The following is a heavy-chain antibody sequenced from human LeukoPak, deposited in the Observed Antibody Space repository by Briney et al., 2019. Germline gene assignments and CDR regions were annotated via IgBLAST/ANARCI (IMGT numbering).Heavy chain of an antibody. D-gene: IGHD6-13*01. CDR2: INPSGGST. V-gene: IGHV1-46*01. J-gene: IGHJ4*02. CDR3: ARDRSSGWYPLDY. Sequence: ASVKVSCKASGYIFTNYYMHWVRQAPGQGLEWMAIINPSGGSTSYAQKFQGRVTMTTDSPTSTVYLELSSLRSEDTAMYYCARDRSSGWYPLDYWGQGTLVTVSS. CDR1: GYIFTNYY.